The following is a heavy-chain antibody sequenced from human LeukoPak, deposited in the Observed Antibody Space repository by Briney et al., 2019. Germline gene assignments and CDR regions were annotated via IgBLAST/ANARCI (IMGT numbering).Heavy chain of an antibody. CDR3: ARGLSAAYDYNWFDS. CDR2: INHSGST. Sequence: SETLSLTCAVYGGSFSGYYWSWIRQPPGKGLEWIGEINHSGSTNYNPSLESRVTMSVDTSKNQFSLKLTSVTAADTAVYFCARGLSAAYDYNWFDSWGQGTLVTVSS. V-gene: IGHV4-34*01. J-gene: IGHJ5*01. CDR1: GGSFSGYY. D-gene: IGHD5-12*01.